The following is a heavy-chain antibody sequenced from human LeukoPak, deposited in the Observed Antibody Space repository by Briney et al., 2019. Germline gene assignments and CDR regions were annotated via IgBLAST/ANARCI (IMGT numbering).Heavy chain of an antibody. CDR2: ISGDGETI. Sequence: PGGSLRLSCAASGFTFSDHHMTWIRQAPGQGLEWISYISGDGETIYFTDSVKGRFSVSRDNAKSSLYLQMDRLRVDDPAVYYCVRPYGYYYDFLDVWGKGSTVIVS. D-gene: IGHD3-10*01. CDR3: VRPYGYYYDFLDV. V-gene: IGHV3-11*01. CDR1: GFTFSDHH. J-gene: IGHJ6*03.